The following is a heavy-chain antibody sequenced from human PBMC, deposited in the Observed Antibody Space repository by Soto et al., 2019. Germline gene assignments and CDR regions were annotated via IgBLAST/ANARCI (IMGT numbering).Heavy chain of an antibody. V-gene: IGHV3-33*01. Sequence: GGSLRLSCAASGFTFSSYGMHWVRQAPGKGLEWVAVIWYDGSNKYYADSVKGRFTISRDNSKNTLYLQMNSLRAEDTAVYYCAREAVVPAAMLYYYYGTDVWGQGTTVTVSS. CDR1: GFTFSSYG. D-gene: IGHD2-2*01. J-gene: IGHJ6*02. CDR3: AREAVVPAAMLYYYYGTDV. CDR2: IWYDGSNK.